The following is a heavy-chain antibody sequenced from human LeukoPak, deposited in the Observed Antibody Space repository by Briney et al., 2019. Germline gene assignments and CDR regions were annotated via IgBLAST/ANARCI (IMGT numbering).Heavy chain of an antibody. Sequence: GGSLRLSCAASGFTFSSYAMHWVRQAPGKGLXXXXXXXYDGGNKYYADSVKGRFTISRDNSKNTLYLQMNSLRAEDTAVYYCARDYGSGSFYYYYYGMDVWGKGTTVTVSS. CDR3: ARDYGSGSFYYYYYGMDV. CDR1: GFTFSSYA. D-gene: IGHD3-10*01. J-gene: IGHJ6*04. V-gene: IGHV3-30*04. CDR2: XXYDGGNK.